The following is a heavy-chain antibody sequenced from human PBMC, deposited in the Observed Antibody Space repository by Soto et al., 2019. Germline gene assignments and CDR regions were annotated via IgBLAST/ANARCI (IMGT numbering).Heavy chain of an antibody. CDR2: IYYSGST. J-gene: IGHJ6*02. Sequence: SETLSLTCTVSGGSVSSGSYYWSWIRQPPGKGLEWIGYIYYSGSTNYNPSLESRVTISVDTSKNQFSLKLSSVTAADTAVYYCARGHYYGSGSYRLPYYYGMDVWGQGTTVTV. V-gene: IGHV4-61*01. CDR3: ARGHYYGSGSYRLPYYYGMDV. CDR1: GGSVSSGSYY. D-gene: IGHD3-10*01.